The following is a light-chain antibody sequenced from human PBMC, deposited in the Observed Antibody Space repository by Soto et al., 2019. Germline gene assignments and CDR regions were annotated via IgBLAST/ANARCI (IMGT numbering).Light chain of an antibody. CDR2: DAS. Sequence: DIQMTQSPSSLSASVGDRVTIICRASQSVSTRLAWYQQKPGKAPKLLIYDASTLKSGVPSRFSGSGSGTEFSLTISNLQPEDFATYYCQHLNSYPLTFGGGTKVDIK. CDR3: QHLNSYPLT. CDR1: QSVSTR. V-gene: IGKV1-5*02. J-gene: IGKJ4*01.